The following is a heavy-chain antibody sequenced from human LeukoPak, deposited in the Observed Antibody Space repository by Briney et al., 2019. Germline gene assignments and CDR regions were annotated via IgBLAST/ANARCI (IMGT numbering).Heavy chain of an antibody. CDR3: ARGPVSRSSGWSRYAFDI. CDR1: GGSISSYY. J-gene: IGHJ3*02. D-gene: IGHD6-19*01. V-gene: IGHV4-59*01. Sequence: SETLSLTCTVSGGSISSYYWSWIRQPPWKGLEWIGYIYYSGSTNYNPSLKSRVTISVDTSKNQFSLKLSSVTAADTAVYYCARGPVSRSSGWSRYAFDIWGQGTMVTVSS. CDR2: IYYSGST.